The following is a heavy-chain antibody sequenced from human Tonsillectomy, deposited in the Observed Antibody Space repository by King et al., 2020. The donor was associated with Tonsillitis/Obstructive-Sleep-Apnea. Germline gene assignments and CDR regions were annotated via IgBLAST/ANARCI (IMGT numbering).Heavy chain of an antibody. J-gene: IGHJ5*02. Sequence: VQLQESGPGLVKPSETLSLTCTVSGGSITSYYWSWIRQPPGKGLEWIGYIYYSGTTKYNXSLKSRVXISXDTSMDQFSLKLSSVTAADTAXXYCVRXXXXXXWFXXWGQXTXVTVSS. V-gene: IGHV4-59*08. CDR3: VRXXXXXXWFXX. CDR1: GGSITSYY. CDR2: IYYSGTT.